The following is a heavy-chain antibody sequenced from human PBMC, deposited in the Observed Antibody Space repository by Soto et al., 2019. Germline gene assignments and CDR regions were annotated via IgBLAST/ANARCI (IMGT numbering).Heavy chain of an antibody. J-gene: IGHJ5*02. Sequence: GESLKISCKGSGYSFTSYWIGWVRQMPGKGLEWMGIIYPGDSDTRYSPSFQGQVTTSADKSISTAYLQWSSLKASDTAMYYCARLCSIAAQGVGWFDPWGQGTLVTVSS. V-gene: IGHV5-51*01. CDR2: IYPGDSDT. CDR1: GYSFTSYW. D-gene: IGHD6-6*01. CDR3: ARLCSIAAQGVGWFDP.